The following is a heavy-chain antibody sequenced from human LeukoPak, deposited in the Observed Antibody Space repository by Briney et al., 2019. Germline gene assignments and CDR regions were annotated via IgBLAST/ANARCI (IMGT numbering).Heavy chain of an antibody. CDR1: GYTFTSYG. D-gene: IGHD2-2*01. CDR2: ISAYNGNT. CDR3: ARCLGYCSSTSCYVGRCFDY. Sequence: ASVKVSCKASGYTFTSYGISWVRQAPGQGLEWMGWISAYNGNTNYAQKLQGRVTMTTDTSTSTAYMELRSLRSDDTAVYYRARCLGYCSSTSCYVGRCFDYWGQGTLVTVSS. J-gene: IGHJ4*02. V-gene: IGHV1-18*01.